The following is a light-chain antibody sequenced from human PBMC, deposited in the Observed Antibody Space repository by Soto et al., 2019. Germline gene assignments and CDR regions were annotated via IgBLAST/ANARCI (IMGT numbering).Light chain of an antibody. J-gene: IGKJ1*01. CDR1: QSFSIL. Sequence: EILMTQSPGTLSLSPGERATLSFRASQSFSILLAWYQQKPGQAPRLLIYGASNRATGIPDRFSGSGSGTDFTLTISRLEPEDFAVYYCQQYGSSGTFGQGTKVDI. CDR2: GAS. CDR3: QQYGSSGT. V-gene: IGKV3-20*01.